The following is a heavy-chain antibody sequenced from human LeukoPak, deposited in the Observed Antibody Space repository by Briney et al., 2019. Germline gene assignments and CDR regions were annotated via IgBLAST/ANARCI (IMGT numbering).Heavy chain of an antibody. V-gene: IGHV3-20*04. J-gene: IGHJ4*02. CDR3: ARAGLYNWNYEGTAYFDY. CDR1: GFTFSSYA. Sequence: GGSLRLSCAASGFTFSSYAMSWVRQAPGKGLEWVSGINWKGGSTGYADSVKGRFTISRDNAKNSLYLQMNSLRAEDTALYYCARAGLYNWNYEGTAYFDYWGQGTLVTVSS. D-gene: IGHD1-7*01. CDR2: INWKGGST.